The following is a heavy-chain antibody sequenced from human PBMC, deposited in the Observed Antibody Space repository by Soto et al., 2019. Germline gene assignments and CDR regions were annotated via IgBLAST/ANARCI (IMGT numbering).Heavy chain of an antibody. V-gene: IGHV1-3*01. CDR1: GYTFSSFA. J-gene: IGHJ5*02. Sequence: QVQLVQSGAAVKKPGASVTVSCKTSGYTFSSFAIHWVRQAPGQSLEWMGWINVGSGDRKYSEKFQDRIIISRDISASTAYLEVSSLRYEDSVVYYCARTSYSFGAAWIHPWGQGTLVTVTS. CDR3: ARTSYSFGAAWIHP. D-gene: IGHD1-26*01. CDR2: INVGSGDR.